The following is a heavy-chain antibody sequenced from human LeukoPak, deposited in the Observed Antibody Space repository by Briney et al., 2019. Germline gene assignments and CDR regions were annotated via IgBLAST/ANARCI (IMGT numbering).Heavy chain of an antibody. Sequence: GGSLRLSRAASGFTLSSYSMNWVSQAPGKGLEWVSYISSSSSTIYYADSVKGRFTISRDNAKNSLYLQMNRLRDEDTAVYYCARDLYPFSYGYFVYWGQGTLVTVSS. CDR2: ISSSSSTI. CDR1: GFTLSSYS. D-gene: IGHD5-18*01. J-gene: IGHJ4*02. V-gene: IGHV3-48*02. CDR3: ARDLYPFSYGYFVY.